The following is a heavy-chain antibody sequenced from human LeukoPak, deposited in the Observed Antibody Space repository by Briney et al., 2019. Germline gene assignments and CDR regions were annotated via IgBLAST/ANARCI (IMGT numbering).Heavy chain of an antibody. Sequence: GGSLRLSCAASGFTFSTYWMHWVRQAPGKGLVWVSRINSDGSDTSYADSVKGRLTISRDNAKNTLYLQMNSLRAEDTAVYYCARGVSPLNYYFDYWGQGTLVTVSS. J-gene: IGHJ4*02. CDR2: INSDGSDT. CDR3: ARGVSPLNYYFDY. V-gene: IGHV3-74*01. CDR1: GFTFSTYW. D-gene: IGHD6-13*01.